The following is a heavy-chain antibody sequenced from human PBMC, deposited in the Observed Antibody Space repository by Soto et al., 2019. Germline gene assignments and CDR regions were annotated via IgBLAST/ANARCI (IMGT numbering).Heavy chain of an antibody. CDR3: AREMTTVTPGAFDI. CDR2: IKQDGSEK. CDR1: GFTFSSDW. Sequence: EVQLVESGGGLVQPGGSLRLSCAASGFTFSSDWMSWVRQAPGKGLEWVANIKQDGSEKYYVDSVKGRFTISRDNAKNSLYLQMNSLRAEDTAVYYCAREMTTVTPGAFDIWGQGTMVTVSS. V-gene: IGHV3-7*01. D-gene: IGHD4-17*01. J-gene: IGHJ3*02.